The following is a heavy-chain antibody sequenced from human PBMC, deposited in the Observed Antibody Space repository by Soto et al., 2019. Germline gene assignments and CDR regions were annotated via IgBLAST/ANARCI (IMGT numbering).Heavy chain of an antibody. CDR3: ARHSGALIAAAGDNIDY. D-gene: IGHD6-13*01. CDR1: GGSISSSSFY. CDR2: IYYSGST. V-gene: IGHV4-39*01. J-gene: IGHJ4*02. Sequence: QLQLQESGPGLVKPSETLSLTCTVSGGSISSSSFYWGWIRQPPGKGLEWIGSIYYSGSTYYNPSLKSRVTISVDTSKNQFSLKLSSVTAADTAVYYCARHSGALIAAAGDNIDYWGQGTLVTVSS.